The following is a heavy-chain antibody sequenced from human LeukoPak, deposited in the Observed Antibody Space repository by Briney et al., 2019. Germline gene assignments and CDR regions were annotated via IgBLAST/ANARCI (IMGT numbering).Heavy chain of an antibody. J-gene: IGHJ4*02. V-gene: IGHV3-11*04. D-gene: IGHD4-17*01. CDR2: ISSSAATT. Sequence: PGGSLRLSCVTSGFRFSDYYMMWIRQAPGKGAEWVAHISSSAATTLYADSVKGRFTVSRDNAKNSLYLEMTSLRAEDTAVYYCARDRGSTVTTVGYWGQGTLVTVSS. CDR3: ARDRGSTVTTVGY. CDR1: GFRFSDYY.